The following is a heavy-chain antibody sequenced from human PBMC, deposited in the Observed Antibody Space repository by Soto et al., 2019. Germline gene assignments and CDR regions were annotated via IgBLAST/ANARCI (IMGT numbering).Heavy chain of an antibody. Sequence: GASVKVSCKASGYTFNTYGISWVRQAPGQGLEWMGWISAYNGHTDYAQKFQGRVTMTTDTPTNTISMELRGLRSDDTAVYYCARGRTWGARDFDYWGQGTLVTVSS. J-gene: IGHJ4*02. CDR2: ISAYNGHT. CDR3: ARGRTWGARDFDY. CDR1: GYTFNTYG. D-gene: IGHD3-16*01. V-gene: IGHV1-18*01.